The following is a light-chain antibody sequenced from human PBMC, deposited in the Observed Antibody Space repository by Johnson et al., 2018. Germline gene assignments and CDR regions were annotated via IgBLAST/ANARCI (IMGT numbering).Light chain of an antibody. CDR2: ENN. CDR1: SSNIGNNY. J-gene: IGLJ1*01. CDR3: GTWDSSLSAGNV. Sequence: QSVLTQPPSVSAAPGQKVTISCSGSSSNIGNNYVSWYQQLPGTAPKLLIYENNKRPSGIPDRFSGSKSGTSATLGITGLQPADEADYYCGTWDSSLSAGNVFGTGTKVTVI. V-gene: IGLV1-51*02.